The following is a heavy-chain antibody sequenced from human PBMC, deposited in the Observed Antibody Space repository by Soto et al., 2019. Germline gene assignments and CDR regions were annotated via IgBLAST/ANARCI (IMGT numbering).Heavy chain of an antibody. V-gene: IGHV1-18*04. J-gene: IGHJ5*02. CDR2: ISAYNGNT. Sequence: ASVKVSCKASGYTFTSYGISWVRQAPGQGLEWMGWISAYNGNTNYAQKLQGRVTMTTDTSTSTAYMELRSLRSDDTAVYYCARVDGVVSRTNWFDPWGQGTLVTVSS. CDR1: GYTFTSYG. CDR3: ARVDGVVSRTNWFDP. D-gene: IGHD2-15*01.